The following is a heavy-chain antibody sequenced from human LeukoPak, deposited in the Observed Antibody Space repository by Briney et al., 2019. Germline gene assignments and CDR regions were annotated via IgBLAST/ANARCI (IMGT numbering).Heavy chain of an antibody. CDR1: GYTFTSYY. J-gene: IGHJ5*02. CDR2: INLSGGTT. CDR3: ARDFGYNWKANWFDP. Sequence: ASVKVSCKASGYTFTSYYMQWVRQAPGQGLEWMGIINLSGGTTYYAQKFQGRVTMTNDMSTSTVYMELSSLRSEDTAVYYCARDFGYNWKANWFDPWGQGTLVTVSS. V-gene: IGHV1-46*01. D-gene: IGHD1-1*01.